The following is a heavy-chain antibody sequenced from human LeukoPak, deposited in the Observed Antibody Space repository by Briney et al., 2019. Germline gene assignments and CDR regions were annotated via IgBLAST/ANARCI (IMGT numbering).Heavy chain of an antibody. CDR2: IRYDGSNK. V-gene: IGHV3-30*02. CDR1: RFTFSSSG. Sequence: GGSLRLSCAASRFTFSSSGMHWVRQAPGKGLEWVAFIRYDGSNKYYADSVKGRFTISRDNSKSTLYLQMNSLRAEDTAVYYCARDRGWSSGSGAFDIWGQGTMVTVSS. J-gene: IGHJ3*02. D-gene: IGHD3-22*01. CDR3: ARDRGWSSGSGAFDI.